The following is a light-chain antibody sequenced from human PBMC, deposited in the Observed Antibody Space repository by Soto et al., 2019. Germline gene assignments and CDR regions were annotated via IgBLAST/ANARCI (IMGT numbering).Light chain of an antibody. Sequence: DIQRCKSPAPLSAAVGEGVTITCRASQRISTWLAWYQQKPGQAPKLLISDASSLAPGVPSRFRGRGSGPAETLLITSLQPDDFAPNYYPHHTSYAEAFGQGTKVDIK. CDR3: PHHTSYAEA. J-gene: IGKJ1*01. V-gene: IGKV1-5*01. CDR1: QRISTW. CDR2: DAS.